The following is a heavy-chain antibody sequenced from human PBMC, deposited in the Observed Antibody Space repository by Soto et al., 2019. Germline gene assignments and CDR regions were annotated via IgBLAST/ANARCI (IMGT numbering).Heavy chain of an antibody. CDR3: ARRGSDYSYFDY. CDR1: GFTFTNYA. D-gene: IGHD3-16*01. J-gene: IGHJ4*02. CDR2: IGGSDGRT. V-gene: IGHV3-23*01. Sequence: EVQLLESGGGLVQPGGSLRLSCAASGFTFTNYAMRWVRQAPGKGLEWISTIGGSDGRTYYADSVKGRFTISKDNSKNTLYLLMNNLRAEDTAIYYCARRGSDYSYFDYWGQGTLVTVSS.